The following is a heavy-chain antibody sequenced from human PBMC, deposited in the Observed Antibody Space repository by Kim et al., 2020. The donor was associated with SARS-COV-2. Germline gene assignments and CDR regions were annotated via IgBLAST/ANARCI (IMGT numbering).Heavy chain of an antibody. CDR1: VGTFSSYA. V-gene: IGHV1-69*13. CDR2: IIPIFGTA. CDR3: ARDPTYYYDSSGYYFGY. D-gene: IGHD3-22*01. Sequence: SVKVSCKASVGTFSSYAISWVRQAPGQGLEGMGGIIPIFGTANYAQKFQGRVTITADESTSTAYMELSSLRSEDTAVYYCARDPTYYYDSSGYYFGYWGQGTLVTVSS. J-gene: IGHJ4*02.